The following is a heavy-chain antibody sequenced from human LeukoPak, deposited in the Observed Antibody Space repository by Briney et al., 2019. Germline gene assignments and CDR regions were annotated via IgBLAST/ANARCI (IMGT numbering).Heavy chain of an antibody. Sequence: GGSLGLSCAASGFTFSNYAMYWVRQPPGKGLEWVAVITYDGSTKNYADSVKGRFTISRDNSKNTLFLQMNNLKTEDTAIYSCARGGGWGRLLGYFHHWGQGTLVTVSS. CDR2: ITYDGSTK. CDR3: ARGGGWGRLLGYFHH. CDR1: GFTFSNYA. V-gene: IGHV3-30-3*01. J-gene: IGHJ1*01. D-gene: IGHD2/OR15-2a*01.